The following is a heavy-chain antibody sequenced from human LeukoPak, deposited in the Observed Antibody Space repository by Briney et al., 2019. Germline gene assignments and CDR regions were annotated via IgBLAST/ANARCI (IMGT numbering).Heavy chain of an antibody. V-gene: IGHV3-48*03. CDR1: GFTFSSYE. Sequence: GGSLRLSCAASGFTFSSYEMNWVRQAPGKGLEWVSYISSSGSTIYYADSVKGRFTISRDNAKNSLSLQMNSLRAEDTAVYYCARVPSSGWYCDYWGQGTLVTVSS. CDR3: ARVPSSGWYCDY. D-gene: IGHD6-19*01. J-gene: IGHJ4*02. CDR2: ISSSGSTI.